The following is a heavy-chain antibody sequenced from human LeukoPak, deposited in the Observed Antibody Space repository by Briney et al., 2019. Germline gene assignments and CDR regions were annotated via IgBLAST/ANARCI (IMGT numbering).Heavy chain of an antibody. CDR2: IRYDGSNK. CDR1: GFTFSSYA. Sequence: GGSLRLSCAASGFTFSSYAMHWVRQAPSKGLEWVAFIRYDGSNKYYADSVRGRFTISGDNSKDTLYLQMNSLRAEDTAVYYCAKVEYTSSWYGVGSLDYWGQGTLVTVSS. CDR3: AKVEYTSSWYGVGSLDY. J-gene: IGHJ4*02. D-gene: IGHD6-13*01. V-gene: IGHV3-30*02.